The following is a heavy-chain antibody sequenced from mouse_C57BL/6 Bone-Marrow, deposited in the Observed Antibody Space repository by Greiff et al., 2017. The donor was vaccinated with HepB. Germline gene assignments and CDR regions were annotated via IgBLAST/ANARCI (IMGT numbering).Heavy chain of an antibody. CDR2: INPYNGGT. CDR1: GYTFTDYY. Sequence: EVQLVESGPVLVKPGASVKMSCKASGYTFTDYYMNWVKQSHGKSLEWIGVINPYNGGTSYNQKFKGKATLTVDKSSSTAYMELNSLTSEDSAVYYCASLGPYIPWAWFAYWGQGTLVTVSA. D-gene: IGHD2-10*02. CDR3: ASLGPYIPWAWFAY. V-gene: IGHV1-19*01. J-gene: IGHJ3*01.